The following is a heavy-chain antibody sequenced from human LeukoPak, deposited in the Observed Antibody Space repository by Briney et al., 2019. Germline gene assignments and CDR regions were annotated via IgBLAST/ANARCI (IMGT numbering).Heavy chain of an antibody. Sequence: ASVKVSCKASGYTFTSYYMHWVRQAPGQGLEWMGWINPNSGGTNYAQKFQGRVTMTRDTSISTAYMELSRLRSDAMAVYYCARDLIMEGLFPAWGQGTLVTVSS. D-gene: IGHD3-3*01. J-gene: IGHJ5*02. CDR2: INPNSGGT. CDR3: ARDLIMEGLFPA. V-gene: IGHV1-2*02. CDR1: GYTFTSYY.